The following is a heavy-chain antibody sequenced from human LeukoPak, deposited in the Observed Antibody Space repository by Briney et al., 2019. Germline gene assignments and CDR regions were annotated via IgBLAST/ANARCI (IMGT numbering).Heavy chain of an antibody. CDR2: INPNNGYT. J-gene: IGHJ3*02. CDR1: GYTFTAYY. V-gene: IGHV1-2*02. Sequence: GASVKVSCRASGYTFTAYYIHWVRQAPGQGLEWMGWINPNNGYTSLPQRFQGRVTMTRDTSIITAYMELSSLTSDDTGMYYCARGPTLGLDIWGQGTMVTASS. CDR3: ARGPTLGLDI.